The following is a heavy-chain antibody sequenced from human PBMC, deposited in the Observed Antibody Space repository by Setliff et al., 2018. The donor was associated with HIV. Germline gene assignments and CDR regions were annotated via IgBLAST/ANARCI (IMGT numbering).Heavy chain of an antibody. J-gene: IGHJ6*03. CDR1: EFTFSSYS. V-gene: IGHV3-21*01. CDR2: IGSSGNYI. Sequence: ETLSLSCAASEFTFSSYSMNWVRQAPGKGLEWVSSIGSSGNYIYYADSVKGRFTISRDNAKNSLYLQMNSLRAEDTAVYYCARILGQKRYYYFYMDVWGKGTTVTV. CDR3: ARILGQKRYYYFYMDV. D-gene: IGHD2-15*01.